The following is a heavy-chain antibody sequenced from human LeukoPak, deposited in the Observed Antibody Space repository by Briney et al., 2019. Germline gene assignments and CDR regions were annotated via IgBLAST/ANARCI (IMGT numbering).Heavy chain of an antibody. D-gene: IGHD2-15*01. J-gene: IGHJ3*02. CDR2: SAGSGGGGGT. CDR3: AKGTTGHCSGATCYPFDM. CDR1: GFTSSSYG. Sequence: PGGSLRLSCVASGFTSSSYGMNWVRQAPGKVLEWVSSSAGSGGGGGTYHADSVKGRFTISRDDSKNTLFLHMNSLRVEDTAVYYCAKGTTGHCSGATCYPFDMWGQGTVVTVSS. V-gene: IGHV3-23*01.